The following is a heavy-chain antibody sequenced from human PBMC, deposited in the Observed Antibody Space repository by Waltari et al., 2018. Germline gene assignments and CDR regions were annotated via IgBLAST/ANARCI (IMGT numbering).Heavy chain of an antibody. Sequence: QVQLQESGPRLVKPSETLSLTCDVSGDAINSGFYWGWFRPAPEKGLEWIATIYHDGTTFYNPSLTSRVTTSMDTSKNQISLKLKSVTAADTAVYYCTRQTLGYCTSAACRRLEAWGQGTLVTVSS. D-gene: IGHD5-12*01. J-gene: IGHJ5*02. CDR3: TRQTLGYCTSAACRRLEA. CDR1: GDAINSGFY. CDR2: IYHDGTT. V-gene: IGHV4-38-2*01.